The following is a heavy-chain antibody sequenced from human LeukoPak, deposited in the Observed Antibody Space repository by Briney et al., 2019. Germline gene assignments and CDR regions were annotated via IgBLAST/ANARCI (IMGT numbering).Heavy chain of an antibody. J-gene: IGHJ4*02. CDR2: INAGNGNT. D-gene: IGHD3-10*01. Sequence: GASVKVSCKASGYTFTSYAMHWVRQAPGQRLKWMEWINAGNGNTKYSQEFQARVTITRDTSASTAYMELSSLRSEDMAVYYCARGMVRGVISSYFDYWGQGTLVTVSS. V-gene: IGHV1-3*03. CDR1: GYTFTSYA. CDR3: ARGMVRGVISSYFDY.